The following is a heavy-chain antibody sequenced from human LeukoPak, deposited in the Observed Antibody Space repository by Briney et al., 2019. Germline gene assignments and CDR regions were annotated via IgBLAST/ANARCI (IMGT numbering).Heavy chain of an antibody. D-gene: IGHD5-24*01. CDR3: AKVYSIDAYNYPFDY. CDR1: GFTFSSYA. Sequence: PGGSLRLSCAASGFTFSSYAMSWVRHAPGKGLDWVSSITGSGGSTYYADSVKGRFPISRDNSKNTLFLQMTSLRAEDTAVYHCAKVYSIDAYNYPFDYWGQGTLVTVSS. J-gene: IGHJ4*02. CDR2: ITGSGGST. V-gene: IGHV3-23*01.